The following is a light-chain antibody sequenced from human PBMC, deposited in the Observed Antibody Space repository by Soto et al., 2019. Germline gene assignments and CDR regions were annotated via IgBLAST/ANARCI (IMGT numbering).Light chain of an antibody. CDR1: SSDVGSYNL. V-gene: IGLV2-8*01. CDR2: EVS. Sequence: QSVLTQPASVSGSPGQSITISCTGTSSDVGSYNLVSWFQQHPGEAPKLIIYEVSKRPSGVPDRFSGSKSGNTASLTVSGLQAEDEADYYCSSYAGSNNYVFGTGTKVTVL. CDR3: SSYAGSNNYV. J-gene: IGLJ1*01.